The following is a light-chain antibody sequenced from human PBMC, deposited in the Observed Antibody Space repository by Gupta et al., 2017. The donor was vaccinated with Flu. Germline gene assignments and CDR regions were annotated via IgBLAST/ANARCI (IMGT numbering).Light chain of an antibody. J-gene: IGLJ1*01. V-gene: IGLV2-23*01. CDR1: SSDVGSYNL. CDR2: EGS. Sequence: QYSLTQPAALVGSPGRSITISCPGTSSDVGSYNLVSWYQQHPGKAPKLMIYEGSKRPSGVSNRFSGSKSGNTASLTISGLQAEDEADYYCCSYAGSSTYVFGTGTKVTVL. CDR3: CSYAGSSTYV.